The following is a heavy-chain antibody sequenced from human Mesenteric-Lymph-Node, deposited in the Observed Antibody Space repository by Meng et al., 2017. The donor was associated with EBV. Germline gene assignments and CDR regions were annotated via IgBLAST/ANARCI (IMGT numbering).Heavy chain of an antibody. V-gene: IGHV4-4*02. Sequence: QVQLKESGPGLVKPSGTLCLTCAVSGGSISSYNWWSWVRQTPGKGLEWIGEIFHSGTTNNNPSLRSRLTLSVDKSKNQFSLRLSSVTAADTAVYYCAKVDGSGRSNWFDPWGQGTLVTVSS. D-gene: IGHD3-10*01. CDR3: AKVDGSGRSNWFDP. CDR1: GGSISSYNW. CDR2: IFHSGTT. J-gene: IGHJ5*02.